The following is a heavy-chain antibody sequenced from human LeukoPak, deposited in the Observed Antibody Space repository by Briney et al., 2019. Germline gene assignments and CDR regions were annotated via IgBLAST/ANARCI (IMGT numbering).Heavy chain of an antibody. CDR1: GGSISSYY. V-gene: IGHV4-59*08. CDR2: IYYTGST. CDR3: ARTAVTTNGNWFDP. D-gene: IGHD4-17*01. J-gene: IGHJ5*02. Sequence: SETLSLTCTVSGGSISSYYWSWIRQPPGKGLEWIGYIYYTGSTNYNPSLKSRVTISVDTSKNQFSLKLSSVTAADTAVYYCARTAVTTNGNWFDPWGQGTLVTVSS.